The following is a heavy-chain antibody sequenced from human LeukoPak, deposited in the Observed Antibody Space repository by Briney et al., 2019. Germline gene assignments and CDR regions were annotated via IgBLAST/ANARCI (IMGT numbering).Heavy chain of an antibody. CDR2: IYYSGST. V-gene: IGHV4-61*01. CDR1: GYSISSGYY. D-gene: IGHD5-24*01. Sequence: SETLSLTCTVSGYSISSGYYWSWIRQPPGKGLEWIGYIYYSGSTNYNPSLKSRVTISVDTSKNQFSLKLSSVTAADTAVYYCAREVSDGYNYFDYWGQGTLVTVSS. J-gene: IGHJ4*02. CDR3: AREVSDGYNYFDY.